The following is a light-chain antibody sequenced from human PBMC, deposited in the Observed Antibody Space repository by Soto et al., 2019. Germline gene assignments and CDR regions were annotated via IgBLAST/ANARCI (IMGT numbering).Light chain of an antibody. J-gene: IGKJ1*01. CDR2: WAS. CDR3: QQYYSTPWT. V-gene: IGKV4-1*01. Sequence: VLTPTPDSLAFALGCRSTINCNSVDRVLYSSNNMNYLAWYQQKAGQPPKLLIYWASTRESGVPDRFGGSGSGTEFTLTISSLQAEDVAVYYCQQYYSTPWTFGQGTKVDIK. CDR1: DRVLYSSNNMNY.